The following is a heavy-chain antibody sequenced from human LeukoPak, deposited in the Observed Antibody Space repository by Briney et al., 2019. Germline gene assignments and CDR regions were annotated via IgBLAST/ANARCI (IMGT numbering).Heavy chain of an antibody. CDR1: GCTFSDYY. D-gene: IGHD6-13*01. CDR3: AREWIPYSRDDY. CDR2: ISSSSSYT. Sequence: PGGSLRLSCAASGCTFSDYYMSWIRQAPGKGLEWVSYISSSSSYTNYADSVKGRFTISRDNAKNSPYLQMNSLRAEDTAVYYCAREWIPYSRDDYWGQGTLVTVSS. V-gene: IGHV3-11*06. J-gene: IGHJ4*02.